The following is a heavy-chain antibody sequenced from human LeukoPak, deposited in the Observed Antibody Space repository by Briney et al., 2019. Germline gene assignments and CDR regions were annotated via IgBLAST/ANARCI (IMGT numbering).Heavy chain of an antibody. CDR3: HYTDPWSRYFDY. V-gene: IGHV1-8*01. Sequence: ASVKVSCKASGYTFISYDINWVRQATGQGLEWMGWMNPNSGNTGYAQKFQGRVTMTRNSSISTAYMELSSLRSEYTAVYYCHYTDPWSRYFDYWGQGTLVTVSS. D-gene: IGHD3-3*01. CDR2: MNPNSGNT. CDR1: GYTFISYD. J-gene: IGHJ4*02.